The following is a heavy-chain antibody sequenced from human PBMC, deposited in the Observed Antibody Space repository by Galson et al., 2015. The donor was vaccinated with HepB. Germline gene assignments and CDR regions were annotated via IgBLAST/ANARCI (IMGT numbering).Heavy chain of an antibody. D-gene: IGHD4-17*01. J-gene: IGHJ4*02. CDR1: GVSISNYY. CDR3: ARSGYYGDHFDF. Sequence: SETLSLTCTVSGVSISNYYWSWIRQPPGKGLEWIGYIYYSGTTNYNPSLKSRVTMSLDKSQNHFSLNLSSVAAADTAVYYCARSGYYGDHFDFWGQGTLVTVSS. CDR2: IYYSGTT. V-gene: IGHV4-59*08.